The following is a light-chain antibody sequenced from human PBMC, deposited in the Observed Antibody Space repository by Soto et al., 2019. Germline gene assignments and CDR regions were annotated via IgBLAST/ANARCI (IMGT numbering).Light chain of an antibody. CDR1: QSVSSSY. V-gene: IGKV3-20*01. CDR2: GVS. Sequence: PGERVTLSCRASQSVSSSYLTWYQQKPGQAPRLLIYGVSNRATGIPDRFSGSGSGTDFTLKISRVEAEDVGVYYCMQSIQFPITFGQGTRLEIK. J-gene: IGKJ5*01. CDR3: MQSIQFPIT.